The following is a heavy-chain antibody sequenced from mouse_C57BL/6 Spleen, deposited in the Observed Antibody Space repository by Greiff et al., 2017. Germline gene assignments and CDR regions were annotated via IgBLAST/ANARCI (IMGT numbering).Heavy chain of an antibody. CDR3: ARYYYYAMDY. CDR2: IAPSDSYT. V-gene: IGHV1-69*01. CDR1: GYTFTSYW. Sequence: VQLQQPGAELVMPGASVKLSCKASGYTFTSYWMHWVKQRPGQGLEWIGEIAPSDSYTNYNQKFKGKSTLTVDKSSSTAYMQLSSLTSEDSAVYYCARYYYYAMDYWGQGTSVTVSS. J-gene: IGHJ4*01.